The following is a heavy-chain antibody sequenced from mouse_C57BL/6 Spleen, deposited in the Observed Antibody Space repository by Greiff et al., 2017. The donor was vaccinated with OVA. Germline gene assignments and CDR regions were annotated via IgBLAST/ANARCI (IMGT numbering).Heavy chain of an antibody. J-gene: IGHJ2*01. Sequence: QVQLQQPGAELVRPGSSVKLSFKASGYTFTSYWMHWVKQRPIQGLEWIGNIDPSDSETHYNQKFKDKATLTVDKSSSTAYMQLSSLTSEDSAVYYCARDYYGSSRFDYWGQGTTLTVSS. CDR1: GYTFTSYW. D-gene: IGHD1-1*01. CDR2: IDPSDSET. CDR3: ARDYYGSSRFDY. V-gene: IGHV1-52*01.